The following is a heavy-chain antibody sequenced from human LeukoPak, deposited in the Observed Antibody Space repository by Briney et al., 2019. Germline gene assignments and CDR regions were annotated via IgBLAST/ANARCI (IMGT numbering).Heavy chain of an antibody. CDR2: ISGSGSYR. CDR3: AREPDMDV. V-gene: IGHV3-21*01. CDR1: GVTFSSYI. J-gene: IGHJ6*03. Sequence: GGSLGLSCAASGVTFSSYIMNWVRQAPGQGLEWVSSISGSGSYRYYADSVQGRFTISRDNAKNSLYLQMNSLRAEDTAVYFCAREPDMDVWGKGTTVTISS.